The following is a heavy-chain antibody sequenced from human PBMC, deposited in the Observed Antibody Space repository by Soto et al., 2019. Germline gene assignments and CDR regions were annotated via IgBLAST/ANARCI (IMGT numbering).Heavy chain of an antibody. CDR1: GGSISSYY. Sequence: LSLTCTVSGGSISSYYWSWIRQPPGKGLEWIGYIYYSGSTNYNPSLKSRVTISVDTSKNQFSLKLSSVTAADTAVYYWASRKDDYSDRDAFDIWGQGTMVTVSS. CDR2: IYYSGST. CDR3: ASRKDDYSDRDAFDI. V-gene: IGHV4-59*01. J-gene: IGHJ3*02. D-gene: IGHD2-21*01.